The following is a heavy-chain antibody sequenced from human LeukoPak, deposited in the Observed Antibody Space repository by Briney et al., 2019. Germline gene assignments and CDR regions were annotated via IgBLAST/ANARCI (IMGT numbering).Heavy chain of an antibody. J-gene: IGHJ4*02. V-gene: IGHV3-30*04. CDR2: ISYDGSNK. Sequence: GGSLRLSCTVSGFTFSTYSMHWIRQAPGKGLEWVAVISYDGSNKYYADSVKGRFTISRDNSKNTLYLQMNSLRAEDTAVYYCARGPYQHIVVVTAILFWGQGTLVTVSS. D-gene: IGHD2-21*02. CDR1: GFTFSTYS. CDR3: ARGPYQHIVVVTAILF.